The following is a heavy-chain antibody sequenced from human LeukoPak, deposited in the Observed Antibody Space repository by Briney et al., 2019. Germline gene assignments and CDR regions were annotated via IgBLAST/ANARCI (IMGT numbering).Heavy chain of an antibody. J-gene: IGHJ5*02. Sequence: ASVKVSCKASGYTFTGYYMHWVRQAPGQGLEWMGWINPNSGGTNYAQKFQGWVTMTRDTSISTAYMELSRLRSDDTAVYYCARGRQVDTAMVGRNWFDPWGQEPWSPSPQ. CDR2: INPNSGGT. CDR3: ARGRQVDTAMVGRNWFDP. V-gene: IGHV1-2*04. D-gene: IGHD5-18*01. CDR1: GYTFTGYY.